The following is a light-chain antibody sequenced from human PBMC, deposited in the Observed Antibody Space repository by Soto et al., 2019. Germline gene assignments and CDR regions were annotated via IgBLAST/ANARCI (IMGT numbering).Light chain of an antibody. CDR1: SGSVSSSHH. CDR2: STH. CDR3: VLYMGGGIWV. Sequence: QAVVTQEPSFSVSPGGTVTLTCGLSSGSVSSSHHPSWYQQTPGQAPRTLIYSTHTRSSGVPDRFSGSILGNKAALTITGAQADDESDYYCVLYMGGGIWVFGGGTKLPVL. J-gene: IGLJ3*02. V-gene: IGLV8-61*01.